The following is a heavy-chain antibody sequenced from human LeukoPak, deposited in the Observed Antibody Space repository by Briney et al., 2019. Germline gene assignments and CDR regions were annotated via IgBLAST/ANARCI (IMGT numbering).Heavy chain of an antibody. V-gene: IGHV3-48*01. J-gene: IGHJ6*03. CDR3: VRAEVGTTLKYYYYYMDV. CDR2: ISSSRSTT. Sequence: GGSLRLTCAASGFTFSRYSMSWVRRAPVQGLEWISCISSSRSTTYYADSVKGRCTISRDNGKNSMYLQMHSLRAEDTAVYYCVRAEVGTTLKYYYYYMDVWGKGTTVTVSS. D-gene: IGHD1-26*01. CDR1: GFTFSRYS.